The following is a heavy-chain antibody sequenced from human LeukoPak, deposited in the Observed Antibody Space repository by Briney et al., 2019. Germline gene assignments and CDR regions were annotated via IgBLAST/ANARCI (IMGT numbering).Heavy chain of an antibody. CDR1: GYTFNSYG. J-gene: IGHJ4*02. D-gene: IGHD3-10*01. Sequence: ASVKVSCKASGYTFNSYGINWVRQAPGQGLEWMGWINPYNGNTNYAQKLQGRVTMTTDTSTSPAYMELRSLRSDDTAMYYCARDLDGSGSYYYWGQGTLVTVSS. CDR3: ARDLDGSGSYYY. CDR2: INPYNGNT. V-gene: IGHV1-18*01.